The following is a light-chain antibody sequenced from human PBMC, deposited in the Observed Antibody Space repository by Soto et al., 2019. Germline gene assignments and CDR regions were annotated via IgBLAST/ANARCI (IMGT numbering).Light chain of an antibody. V-gene: IGLV2-14*01. CDR3: ASYATSDTFV. Sequence: QSALTQPASVSGSPGQSITISCTGTASDVGAYNYVSWYQHHPGKAPKLMVYEVRNRPSGVSNRFSGSKSVNTASLTISGLQPEDEADYYCASYATSDTFVFGTGSKVTGL. J-gene: IGLJ1*01. CDR2: EVR. CDR1: ASDVGAYNY.